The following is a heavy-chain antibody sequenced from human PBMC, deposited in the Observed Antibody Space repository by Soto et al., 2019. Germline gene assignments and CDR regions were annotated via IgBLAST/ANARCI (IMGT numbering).Heavy chain of an antibody. J-gene: IGHJ4*02. CDR3: ARGRASGSYYLLDY. V-gene: IGHV1-8*01. CDR1: GDTFTTSD. D-gene: IGHD3-10*01. CDR2: INPNSGNI. Sequence: ASVKVSCKASGDTFTTSDINWVRQATGHGLEWMGWINPNSGNIGYAQRFQGRVTMTRDTAIRTAYMEVSSLRSDDTALYYCARGRASGSYYLLDYWGQGTLVTVSS.